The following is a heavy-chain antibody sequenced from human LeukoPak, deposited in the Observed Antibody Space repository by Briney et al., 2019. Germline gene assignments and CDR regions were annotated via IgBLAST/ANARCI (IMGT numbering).Heavy chain of an antibody. V-gene: IGHV3-53*01. Sequence: GGSLRLSCAASGFTVSSNYMHWVRQAPGKGLEWVSVIYGGGSKYYADSVKGRFTISRDNAKNSLYLQMNSLRAEDTAVYYCARANYGYPNPFDYWGQGTPVTVSS. J-gene: IGHJ4*02. CDR3: ARANYGYPNPFDY. D-gene: IGHD5-18*01. CDR2: IYGGGSK. CDR1: GFTVSSNY.